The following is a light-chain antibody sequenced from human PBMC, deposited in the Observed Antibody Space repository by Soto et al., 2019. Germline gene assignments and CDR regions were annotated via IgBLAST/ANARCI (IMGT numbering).Light chain of an antibody. CDR2: GAS. Sequence: EIVLTQSPGTLSLSPGERATLSCRASQSVSSNSLAWYQQNPGQAPRLLIYGASSRATGIPDRFSASGSGTDFTLTISRLEPEDFALYYCHQYGKSPRTFGQGTKVEI. CDR1: QSVSSNS. J-gene: IGKJ1*01. CDR3: HQYGKSPRT. V-gene: IGKV3-20*01.